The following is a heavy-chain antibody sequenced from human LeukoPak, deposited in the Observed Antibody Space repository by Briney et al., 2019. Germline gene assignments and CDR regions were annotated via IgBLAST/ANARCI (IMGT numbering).Heavy chain of an antibody. D-gene: IGHD2-2*01. CDR1: GVSISSSTYY. CDR2: IYYRGTT. CDR3: ARAYCSSTTCYLSAPPLNWFDP. V-gene: IGHV4-39*01. Sequence: SETLSLTCNVSGVSISSSTYYWGWIRQPPGKGLEWVGSIYYRGTTYHNPSLKSRVTISVDTSKNQFSLKLRSVTAADTAVYYCARAYCSSTTCYLSAPPLNWFDPWGQGTLVTVSS. J-gene: IGHJ5*02.